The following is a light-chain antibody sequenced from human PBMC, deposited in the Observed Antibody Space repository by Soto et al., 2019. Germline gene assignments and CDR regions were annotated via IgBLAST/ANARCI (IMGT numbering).Light chain of an antibody. Sequence: QSALTQPPSASGSPGQSVTISCTGTSSDVGGYNYVSWYQQHPGKALKLMIYEVSKRPSGVPDRFSGSKSGNTASLTVSGLQAEDEADYYCSSYAGSNNYVFGIGTKLTVL. V-gene: IGLV2-8*01. CDR3: SSYAGSNNYV. J-gene: IGLJ1*01. CDR2: EVS. CDR1: SSDVGGYNY.